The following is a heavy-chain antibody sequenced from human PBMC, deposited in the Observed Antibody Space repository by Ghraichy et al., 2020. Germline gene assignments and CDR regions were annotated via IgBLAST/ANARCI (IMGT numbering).Heavy chain of an antibody. J-gene: IGHJ6*02. CDR1: GFTFSSYV. CDR3: AKAGGYCSGGSCYAYYYYGMDV. V-gene: IGHV3-23*01. D-gene: IGHD2-15*01. Sequence: GGSLRLSCAASGFTFSSYVMSWVRQAPGKGLEWVSAISGSGGSTYYADSVKGRFTISRDNSKNTLYLQMNSLRAEDTAVYYCAKAGGYCSGGSCYAYYYYGMDVWGQGTTVTVSS. CDR2: ISGSGGST.